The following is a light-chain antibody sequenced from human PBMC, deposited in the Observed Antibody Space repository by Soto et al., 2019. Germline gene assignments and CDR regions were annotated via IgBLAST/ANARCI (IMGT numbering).Light chain of an antibody. CDR3: TSYEVGKNVV. Sequence: QSGLTQQPSASGSAGHAGTISCTGNSSDVGYYNYVSWYQQHPGRAPKLIIYEVNKRPSGVPDRFSGSKSGNTASLTVSGLQAEDEVEFYCTSYEVGKNVVFGGGTKLTVL. CDR1: SSDVGYYNY. J-gene: IGLJ2*01. V-gene: IGLV2-8*01. CDR2: EVN.